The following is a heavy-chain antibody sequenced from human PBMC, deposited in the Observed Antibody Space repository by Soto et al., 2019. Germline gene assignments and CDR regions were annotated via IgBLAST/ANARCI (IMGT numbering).Heavy chain of an antibody. J-gene: IGHJ4*02. D-gene: IGHD1-26*01. Sequence: GGSLRLSCAASGFTFSSYGMSWVRQAPGKGLEWVSAISGSGGSTYYADSVKGRFTISRDNSKNTLYLQMNSLRAEDTAVYYCAKDSFKSGSSWFDYWGQGTLVTVSS. V-gene: IGHV3-23*01. CDR2: ISGSGGST. CDR3: AKDSFKSGSSWFDY. CDR1: GFTFSSYG.